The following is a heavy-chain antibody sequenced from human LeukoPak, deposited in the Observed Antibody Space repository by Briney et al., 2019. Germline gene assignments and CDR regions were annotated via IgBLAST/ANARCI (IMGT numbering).Heavy chain of an antibody. Sequence: SSETLSLTCAVYGGSFSGYYWSWIRQPPGKGLEWIGEINHSGSTNYNPSLKSRVTISVDTSKNQFSLKLSSVTAADTAVYYCARPAHYSNYDFDYWGQGTLVTVSS. V-gene: IGHV4-34*01. CDR1: GGSFSGYY. D-gene: IGHD4-11*01. CDR3: ARPAHYSNYDFDY. J-gene: IGHJ4*02. CDR2: INHSGST.